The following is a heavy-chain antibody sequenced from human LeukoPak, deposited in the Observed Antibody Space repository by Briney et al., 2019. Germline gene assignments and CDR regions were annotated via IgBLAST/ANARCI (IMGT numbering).Heavy chain of an antibody. CDR1: GGSFSGYY. CDR3: DRDSATSSGWRGDHFYYIDD. J-gene: IGHJ6*03. D-gene: IGHD6-19*01. Sequence: SETLSLTCTVSGGSFSGYYWNWIRQSPGKGMEWVGEINHRGSASYSPSLRSRDSIAEDTSKNQFSLTLSPVLAADTAVYYCDRDSATSSGWRGDHFYYIDDWGKGTTVIVSS. CDR2: INHRGSA. V-gene: IGHV4-34*01.